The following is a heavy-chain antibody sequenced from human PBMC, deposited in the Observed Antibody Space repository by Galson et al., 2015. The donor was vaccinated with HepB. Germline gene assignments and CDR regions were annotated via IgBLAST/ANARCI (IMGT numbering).Heavy chain of an antibody. CDR2: IYHGVST. CDR3: AKDYGDYELFRAAFDI. V-gene: IGHV4-38-2*02. J-gene: IGHJ3*02. D-gene: IGHD4-17*01. Sequence: ETLSLTCTVSGYSISSGYYWGWIRQPPGKGLEWIGSIYHGVSTYYNPSLKSRVTISVDTSKNQFSLKLSSVTAADTAVFHCAKDYGDYELFRAAFDIWGHGTLVTVSS. CDR1: GYSISSGYY.